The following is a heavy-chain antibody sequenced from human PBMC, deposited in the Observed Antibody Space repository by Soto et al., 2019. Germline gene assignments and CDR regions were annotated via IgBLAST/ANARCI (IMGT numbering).Heavy chain of an antibody. Sequence: ASVKVSCKASGYTFTSYYMHWVRQAPGQGLGWMGIINPSGGSTSYAQKFQGRVTMTRDTSTSTVYMELSSLRSEDTAVYYCATALLLSPIAARQTGHYYYYYGMDVWGQGTTVTVSS. CDR3: ATALLLSPIAARQTGHYYYYYGMDV. CDR1: GYTFTSYY. D-gene: IGHD6-6*01. CDR2: INPSGGST. V-gene: IGHV1-46*01. J-gene: IGHJ6*02.